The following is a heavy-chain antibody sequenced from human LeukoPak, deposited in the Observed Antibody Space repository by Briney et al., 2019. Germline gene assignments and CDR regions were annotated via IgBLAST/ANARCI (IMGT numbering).Heavy chain of an antibody. J-gene: IGHJ4*02. Sequence: SETLSLTCTVSGGSISSSSYYWGWIRQPPGKGLEWIGSIYYSGSTYYNPSLKSRVTISVDTSKNQFSLKLSSVTAADTAVYYCAGHDSAEPHYYDSSGYYYDYWGQGTLVTVSS. CDR3: AGHDSAEPHYYDSSGYYYDY. CDR2: IYYSGST. CDR1: GGSISSSSYY. V-gene: IGHV4-39*01. D-gene: IGHD3-22*01.